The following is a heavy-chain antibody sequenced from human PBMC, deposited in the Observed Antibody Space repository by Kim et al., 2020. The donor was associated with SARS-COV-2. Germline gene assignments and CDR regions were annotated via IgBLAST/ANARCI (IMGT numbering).Heavy chain of an antibody. CDR3: ARGRLGCYYGVDV. D-gene: IGHD6-19*01. J-gene: IGHJ6*02. V-gene: IGHV3-53*01. Sequence: YADSVKGRFTTSRDNTKNTLYLQINSLRAEDTAVYYCARGRLGCYYGVDVWGQGTTVTVSS.